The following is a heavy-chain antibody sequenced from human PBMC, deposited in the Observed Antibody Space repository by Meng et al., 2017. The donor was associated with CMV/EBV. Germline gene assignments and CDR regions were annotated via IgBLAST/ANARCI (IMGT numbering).Heavy chain of an antibody. CDR3: ARDAGYYGMDV. CDR1: GGSISSYY. V-gene: IGHV4-59*01. Sequence: TLSLTCTVSGGSISSYYWSWIRQPPGKGLEWIGYIYYSGSTNYNPSLKSRVTISVDTSKNQFSLKLSSVTAADTAVYYCARDAGYYGMDVWGQGTTVTVSS. J-gene: IGHJ6*02. CDR2: IYYSGST.